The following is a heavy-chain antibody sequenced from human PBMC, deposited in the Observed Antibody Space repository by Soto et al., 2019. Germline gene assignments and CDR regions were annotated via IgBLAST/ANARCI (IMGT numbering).Heavy chain of an antibody. CDR2: IKQDGSEK. V-gene: IGHV3-7*01. J-gene: IGHJ6*02. CDR3: ARDRSVYDFWSGYRGMDV. CDR1: GFTFSSYW. Sequence: GSLRLSCAASGFTFSSYWMSWVRQAPGKGLEWVANIKQDGSEKYYVDSVKGRFTISRDNAKNSLYLQMNSLRAEDTAVYYCARDRSVYDFWSGYRGMDVWGQGTTVTVSS. D-gene: IGHD3-3*01.